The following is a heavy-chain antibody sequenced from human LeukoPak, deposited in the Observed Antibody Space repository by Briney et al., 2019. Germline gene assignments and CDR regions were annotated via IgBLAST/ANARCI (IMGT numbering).Heavy chain of an antibody. Sequence: SQTLSLTCAFSGDRVSSNSAGWNWIRQSPSRGLEWLGRTYYRSKWYNDYAVSVESRITINPDTSKNQFSLQLNSVTPEDTAVYYCARESTGYYFDYWGQGTLVTVSS. V-gene: IGHV6-1*01. J-gene: IGHJ4*02. CDR1: GDRVSSNSAG. CDR2: TYYRSKWYN. D-gene: IGHD1-1*01. CDR3: ARESTGYYFDY.